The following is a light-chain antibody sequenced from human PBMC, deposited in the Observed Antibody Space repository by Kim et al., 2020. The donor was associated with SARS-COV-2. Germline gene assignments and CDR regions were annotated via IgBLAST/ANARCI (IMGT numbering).Light chain of an antibody. CDR3: NSRDSSGDHLGVL. Sequence: GQTVNITCGGDSLRGHYENWYQQKPGPAPVLVIYGKNTRHSGISVRFSGSSSGNTTSLTILGAQAEDEADYDCNSRDSSGDHLGVLFGGGTQLTVL. CDR1: SLRGHY. J-gene: IGLJ7*01. CDR2: GKN. V-gene: IGLV3-19*01.